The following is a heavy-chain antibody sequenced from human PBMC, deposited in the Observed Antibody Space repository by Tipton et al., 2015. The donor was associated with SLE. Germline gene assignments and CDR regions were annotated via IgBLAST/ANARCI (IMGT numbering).Heavy chain of an antibody. CDR3: ARNLFTGYDAFDI. Sequence: GLVKPSETLSLTCAVYGGSFSGYYWSWIRQPPGKGLEWIGYIYYSGSTNYNPSLKSRVTISVDTSKNQFSLKLSSVTAADTAVYYCARNLFTGYDAFDIWGQGTMVTVSS. CDR2: IYYSGST. CDR1: GGSFSGYY. D-gene: IGHD1-14*01. V-gene: IGHV4-59*01. J-gene: IGHJ3*02.